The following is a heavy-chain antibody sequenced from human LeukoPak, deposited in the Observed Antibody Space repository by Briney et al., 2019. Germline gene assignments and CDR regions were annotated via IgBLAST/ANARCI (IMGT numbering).Heavy chain of an antibody. J-gene: IGHJ5*02. CDR1: GFTFSSYG. Sequence: GGSLRLSCAASGFTFSSYGMHWVRQAPGKGLEWVAVISYDGSNKYYADSVKGRFTISRDNAKNSLYLQMNSLRAEDTAVYYCARDGDIGWFDPWGQGTLVTVSS. D-gene: IGHD2-15*01. V-gene: IGHV3-30*03. CDR3: ARDGDIGWFDP. CDR2: ISYDGSNK.